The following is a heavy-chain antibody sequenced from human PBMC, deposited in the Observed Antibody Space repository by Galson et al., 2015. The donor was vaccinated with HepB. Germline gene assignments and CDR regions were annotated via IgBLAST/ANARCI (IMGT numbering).Heavy chain of an antibody. Sequence: SLRLSCAASGFTFSSYWMHWVRQAPGKGLVWVSRINSDGSSTSYADSVKGRFTISRDNAKNTLYLQMDSLGAEDTAVYYCARDPPRYCSGGSCYSGGDYWGQGTLVTVSS. CDR1: GFTFSSYW. D-gene: IGHD2-15*01. J-gene: IGHJ4*02. CDR3: ARDPPRYCSGGSCYSGGDY. V-gene: IGHV3-74*01. CDR2: INSDGSST.